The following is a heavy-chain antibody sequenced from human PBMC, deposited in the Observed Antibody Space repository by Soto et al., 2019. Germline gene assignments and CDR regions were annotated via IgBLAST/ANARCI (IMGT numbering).Heavy chain of an antibody. CDR1: GGTFSSYA. D-gene: IGHD3-10*01. J-gene: IGHJ6*02. CDR3: ARQPHLDSIAMVRGVIAWGGMDV. V-gene: IGHV1-69*06. Sequence: QVQLVQSGAEVKKPGSSVKVSCKASGGTFSSYAISWVRQAPGQGLEWMGGIIPIFGTANYAQKFQGRVTITADKSTTTDYMELSSRRSENTAVYYCARQPHLDSIAMVRGVIAWGGMDVWGQGTTVTVSS. CDR2: IIPIFGTA.